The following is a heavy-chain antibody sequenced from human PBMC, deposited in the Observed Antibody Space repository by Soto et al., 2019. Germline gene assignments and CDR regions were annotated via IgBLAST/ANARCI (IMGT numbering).Heavy chain of an antibody. V-gene: IGHV5-51*01. Sequence: GESLKISCKGSGYIFTSYWIGWVRQMPGKGLEWMGIIYPGDSDSRYSPSFQGQVSISVDKSSSTAYLQWSSLKASDTAIYYCAKHGVRYRGDAFDLWGQGTMVTVSS. D-gene: IGHD5-18*01. CDR2: IYPGDSDS. CDR1: GYIFTSYW. CDR3: AKHGVRYRGDAFDL. J-gene: IGHJ3*01.